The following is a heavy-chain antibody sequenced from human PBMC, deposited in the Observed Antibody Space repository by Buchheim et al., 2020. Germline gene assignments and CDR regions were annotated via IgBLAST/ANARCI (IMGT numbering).Heavy chain of an antibody. CDR2: IYYSGST. Sequence: QVQLQESGPGLVKPSETLSLTCTVSGGSISSYYWSWIRQPPGKGLEWIGYIYYSGSTNYNPSLKSRVTISVDTSKNQFSLKLSSVTAADTAVYYCARDRGHGYSYGYEGYWFDPWGQGTL. V-gene: IGHV4-59*01. J-gene: IGHJ5*02. CDR3: ARDRGHGYSYGYEGYWFDP. D-gene: IGHD5-18*01. CDR1: GGSISSYY.